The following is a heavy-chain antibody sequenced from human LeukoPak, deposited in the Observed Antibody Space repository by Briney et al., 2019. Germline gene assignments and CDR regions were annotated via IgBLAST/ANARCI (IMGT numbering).Heavy chain of an antibody. CDR2: ILENGSYQ. D-gene: IGHD1-14*01. CDR3: ARVQGGGFRTADY. V-gene: IGHV3-30*04. J-gene: IGHJ4*02. Sequence: SCKASGYTFTGYYMHWVRQAPGKGLDWVAVILENGSYQYYADSVKGRFTISRDNSKNTLFLQMNSLRDEDTAIYYCARVQGGGFRTADYWGQGTLVAVSS. CDR1: GYTFTGYY.